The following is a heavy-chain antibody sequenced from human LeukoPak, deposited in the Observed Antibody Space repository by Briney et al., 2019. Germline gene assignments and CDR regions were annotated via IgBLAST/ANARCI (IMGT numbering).Heavy chain of an antibody. J-gene: IGHJ4*02. Sequence: PGGSLRLSCAASGFTFSSYGMHWVRQAPGKGLEWVAVIWYDGNNKDYADSVKGRFTISRDNSKNTLSLQMNSLRAEDTAVYYCARDSRDLEYSSSSGLGYWGQGTLVTVSS. CDR2: IWYDGNNK. CDR1: GFTFSSYG. V-gene: IGHV3-33*01. D-gene: IGHD6-6*01. CDR3: ARDSRDLEYSSSSGLGY.